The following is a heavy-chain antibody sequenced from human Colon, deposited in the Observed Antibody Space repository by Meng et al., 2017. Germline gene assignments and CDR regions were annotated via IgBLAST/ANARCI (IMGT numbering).Heavy chain of an antibody. Sequence: ASAQVSCKASGYYFIGYYIHWVRQAPGQGLEWMGWIVPNSGDTIYAQKFQGRVTMTRDTSVSTAYMVLSRLTSDDTTVYNCTRSEPSLAYWGQGTLVTVSS. CDR3: TRSEPSLAY. CDR2: IVPNSGDT. J-gene: IGHJ4*02. D-gene: IGHD1-14*01. V-gene: IGHV1-2*02. CDR1: GYYFIGYY.